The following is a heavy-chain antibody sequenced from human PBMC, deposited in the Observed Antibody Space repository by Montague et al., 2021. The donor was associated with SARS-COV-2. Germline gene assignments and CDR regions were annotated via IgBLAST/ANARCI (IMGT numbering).Heavy chain of an antibody. Sequence: SLRLSFPASGFTFRNYAMIWVRQAPGKGLEWVSGISGSADITYYADSVKGRFTISRDNSKNTLYLQMSSLRAGDTAVYYCAKDREVATGGLYYFDYWGQGTLVTVSS. CDR2: ISGSADIT. CDR3: AKDREVATGGLYYFDY. CDR1: GFTFRNYA. D-gene: IGHD5-24*01. V-gene: IGHV3-23*01. J-gene: IGHJ4*02.